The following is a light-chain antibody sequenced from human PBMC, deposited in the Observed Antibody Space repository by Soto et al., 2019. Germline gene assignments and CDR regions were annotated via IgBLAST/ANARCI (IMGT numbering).Light chain of an antibody. J-gene: IGLJ2*01. V-gene: IGLV1-40*01. CDR2: GNS. CDR1: SSNIGAGYD. Sequence: QSVLTQPPSVSGAPGQRVTISCTGSSSNIGAGYDVHWYQQLPGTAPKLLIYGNSNRPSGVPDRFSGSKSGTSASLAITGFQAEDEADYYCHSYDSSLSGVVFGGGTKLTVL. CDR3: HSYDSSLSGVV.